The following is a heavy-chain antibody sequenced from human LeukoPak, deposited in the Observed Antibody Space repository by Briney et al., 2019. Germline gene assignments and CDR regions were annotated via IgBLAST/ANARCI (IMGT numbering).Heavy chain of an antibody. J-gene: IGHJ6*02. Sequence: SETLSLTCAVYGGSFSGYYWSWIRQPPGKGLEWIGEINHSGSTNYNPSLKSRVTISIDTSKNQFSLKLSSVTAADTAVYYCARAGGYSYGLVYYYGMDVWGQGTTVTVSS. D-gene: IGHD5-18*01. CDR1: GGSFSGYY. V-gene: IGHV4-34*01. CDR3: ARAGGYSYGLVYYYGMDV. CDR2: INHSGST.